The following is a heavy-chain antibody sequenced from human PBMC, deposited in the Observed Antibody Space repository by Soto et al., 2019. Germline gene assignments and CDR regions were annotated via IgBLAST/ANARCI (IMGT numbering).Heavy chain of an antibody. CDR2: VIPVFRTA. CDR3: ARSRVVVGVTEDYYGMDV. D-gene: IGHD2-15*01. CDR1: GGTFSNSP. V-gene: IGHV1-69*12. Sequence: QVQLVQSGAEVKKPGSSVKVSCKSSGGTFSNSPISWVRQAPGQGLEWVGGVIPVFRTANYAQKFQGRVTIIADESTHTAYMELSSLRSDDMAVYYCARSRVVVGVTEDYYGMDVWGQGTTVTVSS. J-gene: IGHJ6*02.